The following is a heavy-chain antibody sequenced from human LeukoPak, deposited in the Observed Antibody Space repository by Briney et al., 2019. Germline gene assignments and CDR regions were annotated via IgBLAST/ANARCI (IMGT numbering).Heavy chain of an antibody. CDR1: GFTFSNYG. CDR2: IRYDGSDK. J-gene: IGHJ5*01. D-gene: IGHD5-18*01. CDR3: AKDYSSNWFDS. V-gene: IGHV3-30*02. Sequence: GGSLRLSCAASGFTFSNYGMHWVRQAPGKGLEWVAFIRYDGSDKYYADSVKGRFTISRDKSKSTLYLYMNSLRAEDTAVYYCAKDYSSNWFDSWGQGILLTVSS.